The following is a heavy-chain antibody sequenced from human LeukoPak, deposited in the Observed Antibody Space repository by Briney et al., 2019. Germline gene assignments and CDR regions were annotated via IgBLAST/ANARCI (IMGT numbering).Heavy chain of an antibody. CDR3: ARDVFSMKVAGIDAFDM. J-gene: IGHJ3*02. D-gene: IGHD6-19*01. V-gene: IGHV1-69*04. Sequence: SVKVSCKASGYTFTGYYMHWVRQAPGQGPEWMGRVVPLVEIANYAPKFQGRVTITADKSTTTAYMELRSLSFEDTAVYYCARDVFSMKVAGIDAFDMWGQGTMVTVSS. CDR1: GYTFTGYY. CDR2: VVPLVEIA.